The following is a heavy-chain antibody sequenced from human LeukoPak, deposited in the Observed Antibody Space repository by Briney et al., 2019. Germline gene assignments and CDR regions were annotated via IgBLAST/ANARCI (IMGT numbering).Heavy chain of an antibody. V-gene: IGHV4-38-2*01. D-gene: IGHD1/OR15-1a*01. CDR1: AYSINMGCY. CDR3: ARGVGTGPIDY. J-gene: IGHJ4*02. Sequence: SAPRSLTRAVSAYSINMGCYWDSIRQPPGRALDRIVSLYHSGSTNYSASLKSRVTLSVDTSKNQCSLKMSSVTAADTAMYYCARGVGTGPIDYWGQGTLVTVSS. CDR2: LYHSGST.